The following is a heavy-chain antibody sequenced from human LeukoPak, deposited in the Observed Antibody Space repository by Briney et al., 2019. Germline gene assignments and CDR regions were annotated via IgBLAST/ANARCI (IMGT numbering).Heavy chain of an antibody. CDR3: ARRVVVTATSLDAMDV. D-gene: IGHD2-21*02. J-gene: IGHJ6*02. V-gene: IGHV4-59*08. CDR2: ICYSGST. CDR1: GGSNSSYC. Sequence: SETLSLTCTVSGGSNSSYCWSWIRQPPGKGLEWIGYICYSGSTNYNPSLKSRVTISADTSKNQFSLKLSSVTAADTAMYYCARRVVVTATSLDAMDVWGQGPTVTVSS.